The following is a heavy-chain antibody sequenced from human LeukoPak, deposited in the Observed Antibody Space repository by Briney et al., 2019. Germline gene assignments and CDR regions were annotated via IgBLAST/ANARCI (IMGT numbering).Heavy chain of an antibody. CDR2: ISSNGDNT. Sequence: PGGSLRLSCSASGFTFSRYEMYWVRQAPGKGLEYVSDISSNGDNTYYADSVRGRFAISRDNSKNTLFLQMGSLRPEDTAVYYCARRYCSSTSCLIDYWGQGTLVTVSS. D-gene: IGHD2-2*01. V-gene: IGHV3-64D*09. J-gene: IGHJ4*02. CDR1: GFTFSRYE. CDR3: ARRYCSSTSCLIDY.